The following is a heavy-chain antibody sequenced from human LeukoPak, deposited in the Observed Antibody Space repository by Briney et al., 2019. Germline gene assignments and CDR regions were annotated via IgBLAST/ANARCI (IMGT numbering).Heavy chain of an antibody. D-gene: IGHD3-22*01. Sequence: PGGSLRLSCAASGFTFSNAWMSWVRQAPGKGLEWVGRIKSKTDGGTTDYAAPVKGRFTISRDDSKNTLYLQINSLKTEDTAVYYCTTSDYYDSKGDYWGQGTLVTVSS. CDR3: TTSDYYDSKGDY. J-gene: IGHJ4*02. CDR1: GFTFSNAW. CDR2: IKSKTDGGTT. V-gene: IGHV3-15*01.